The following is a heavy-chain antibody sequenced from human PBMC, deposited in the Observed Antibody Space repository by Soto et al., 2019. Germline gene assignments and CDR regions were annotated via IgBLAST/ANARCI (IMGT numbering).Heavy chain of an antibody. CDR1: GFTFSNAW. CDR3: TTDPWYSGSYYGSPGY. V-gene: IGHV3-15*01. J-gene: IGHJ4*02. CDR2: IKSKTDGGTT. Sequence: PGGSLRLSCAASGFTFSNAWMSWVRQAPGKGLEWVGRIKSKTDGGTTDYAAPVKGRFTISRDDSKNTLYLQMNSLKTEDTAVYYCTTDPWYSGSYYGSPGYWGQGTLVTVSS. D-gene: IGHD1-26*01.